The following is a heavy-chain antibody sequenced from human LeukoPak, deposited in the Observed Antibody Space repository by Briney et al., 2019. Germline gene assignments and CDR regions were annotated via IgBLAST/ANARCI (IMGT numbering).Heavy chain of an antibody. J-gene: IGHJ5*02. CDR1: GGSISSSSYY. CDR2: IYYSGST. CDR3: ARDLATGWFDP. V-gene: IGHV4-39*02. D-gene: IGHD5-12*01. Sequence: PSETLSLTCTVSGGSISSSSYYWGWIRQPPGKGLEWIGSIYYSGSTYYNPSLKSRVTISVDTSKNQFSLKLSSVTAADTAVYYCARDLATGWFDPWGQGTLVTVSS.